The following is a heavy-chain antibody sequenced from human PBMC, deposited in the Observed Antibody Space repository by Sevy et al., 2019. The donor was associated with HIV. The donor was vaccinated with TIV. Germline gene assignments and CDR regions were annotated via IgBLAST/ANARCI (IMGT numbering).Heavy chain of an antibody. CDR3: ARDLRGISWLRHAFDI. CDR1: GGSISSYY. J-gene: IGHJ3*02. Sequence: SETLSLTCTVSGGSISSYYWSWIRQPPGKGLEWIGYIYYSGSTNYNPSLKSRVTISVDTSKNQFSLKLSSVTAADTAVYYCARDLRGISWLRHAFDIWGQGTMVTVSS. D-gene: IGHD5-12*01. CDR2: IYYSGST. V-gene: IGHV4-59*01.